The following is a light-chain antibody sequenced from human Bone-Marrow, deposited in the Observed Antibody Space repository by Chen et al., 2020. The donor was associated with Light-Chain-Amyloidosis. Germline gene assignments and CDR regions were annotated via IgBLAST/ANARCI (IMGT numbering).Light chain of an antibody. CDR3: QQYDTVPRT. J-gene: IGKJ2*02. Sequence: DIQMTQSPSSLSASVGDRVTITCQASQAISNYLNWYQQKPGKAPDLLIYDASNLEPGVPSRFSGGGSVTHFTFTVNSLQPEDIATYYCQQYDTVPRTFGQGTKVEIK. CDR1: QAISNY. CDR2: DAS. V-gene: IGKV1-33*01.